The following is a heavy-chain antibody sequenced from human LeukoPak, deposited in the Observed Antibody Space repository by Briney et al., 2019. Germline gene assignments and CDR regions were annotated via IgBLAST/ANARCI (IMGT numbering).Heavy chain of an antibody. V-gene: IGHV3-23*01. J-gene: IGHJ3*02. CDR3: AKETVVVVAATPDAFDI. D-gene: IGHD2-15*01. CDR2: ISGSGGST. CDR1: GFTFSSYA. Sequence: GGSLRLSCAASGFTFSSYAMSWVRQAPGKGLEWVSGISGSGGSTHYADSVKDRFTISRDNSKNTLYLQMNSLRAEDTTVYYCAKETVVVVAATPDAFDIWGQGTMVTVSS.